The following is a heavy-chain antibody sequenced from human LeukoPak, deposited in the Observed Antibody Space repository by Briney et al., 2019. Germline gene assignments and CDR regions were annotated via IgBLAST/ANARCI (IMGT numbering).Heavy chain of an antibody. D-gene: IGHD6-6*01. CDR2: IHYSGST. Sequence: SETLSLPCSVSGGSIRCYYWSWIRQPPGKGPEWVGYIHYSGSTNYNPSLKSRVTISVDTSKNQFSLKLSSVTAADTAVYYCARVIGYSSSSRSFDLWGRGTMVTVSS. V-gene: IGHV4-59*01. CDR3: ARVIGYSSSSRSFDL. CDR1: GGSIRCYY. J-gene: IGHJ2*01.